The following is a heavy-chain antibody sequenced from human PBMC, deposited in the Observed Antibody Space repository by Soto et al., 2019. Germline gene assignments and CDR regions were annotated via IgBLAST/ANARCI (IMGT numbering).Heavy chain of an antibody. CDR2: INAGNGNT. Sequence: ASVKVSCKASGYTFTSYVMHWLRQAPGQRLEWMGWINAGNGNTKYSQKFQGRVTITRDTSASTAYMELSSLRSEDTAVYYCARDSILRFLEWSKAYYYYMDVWGKGTTVTVSS. CDR3: ARDSILRFLEWSKAYYYYMDV. D-gene: IGHD3-3*01. CDR1: GYTFTSYV. J-gene: IGHJ6*03. V-gene: IGHV1-3*01.